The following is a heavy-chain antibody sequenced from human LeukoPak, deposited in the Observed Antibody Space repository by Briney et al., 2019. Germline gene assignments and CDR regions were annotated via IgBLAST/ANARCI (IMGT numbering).Heavy chain of an antibody. CDR3: ARSLLWFGELYRAPRFDP. CDR2: INPSGGST. V-gene: IGHV1-46*01. D-gene: IGHD3-10*01. CDR1: GYTFTSYY. J-gene: IGHJ5*02. Sequence: VASVKVSFTASGYTFTSYYMHWVRQAPGQGLEWMGIINPSGGSTSYAQKFQGRVTMTRDTSTSTVYMELSSLRSEDTAVYYCARSLLWFGELYRAPRFDPWGQGTLVTVSS.